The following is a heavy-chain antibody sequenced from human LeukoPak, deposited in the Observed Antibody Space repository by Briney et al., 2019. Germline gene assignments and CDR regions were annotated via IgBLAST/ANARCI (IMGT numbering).Heavy chain of an antibody. CDR3: ARVVGGSPDY. V-gene: IGHV6-1*01. Sequence: SQTLSLTCAISGDSVSSNSAAWNWIRQSPSRGLEWLGRTFYRSKWKNDYAVSVKSRIRINPDTSKNQFSLQLSPVTPEDTAVYYCARVVGGSPDYWGQGTLVTVSS. J-gene: IGHJ4*02. CDR2: TFYRSKWKN. D-gene: IGHD2-15*01. CDR1: GDSVSSNSAA.